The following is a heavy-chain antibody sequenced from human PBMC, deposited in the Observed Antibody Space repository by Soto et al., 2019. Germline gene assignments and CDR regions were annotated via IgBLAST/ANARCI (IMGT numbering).Heavy chain of an antibody. CDR2: INHSGST. V-gene: IGHV4-34*01. CDR1: GGSFSGYY. Sequence: PSETLSLTCAVYGGSFSGYYWTWIRQPPGTGLEWIGEINHSGSTNYNPSLKSRVTISVDTSKYQFSLKLTSLTAADTAVYYCARDKITGLFDYWGQGTLVTVSS. CDR3: ARDKITGLFDY. D-gene: IGHD2-8*02. J-gene: IGHJ4*02.